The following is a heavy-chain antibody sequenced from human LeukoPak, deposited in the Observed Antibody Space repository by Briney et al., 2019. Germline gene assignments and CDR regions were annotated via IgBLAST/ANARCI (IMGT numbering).Heavy chain of an antibody. D-gene: IGHD3-9*01. CDR2: NRWYCGSI. J-gene: IGHJ4*02. V-gene: IGHV3-9*01. CDR3: AKDMGAYSCEGYFQWLAFDY. Sequence: GRSVRLLCAASGFPFDDYPKQWVRQAPGEGLEGVSDNRWYCGSIRYGDSVKGRFPLSRHNDKHSLYPQISSRRAEETALYYSAKDMGAYSCEGYFQWLAFDYWGQGTLVTVSS. CDR1: GFPFDDYP.